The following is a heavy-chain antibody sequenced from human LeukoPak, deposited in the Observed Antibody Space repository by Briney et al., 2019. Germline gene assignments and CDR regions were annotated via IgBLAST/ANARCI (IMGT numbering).Heavy chain of an antibody. CDR2: ITGSGNT. V-gene: IGHV3-23*01. CDR1: GFTYSSHS. Sequence: SGGSLSLSCAASGFTYSSHSMSWVRQAPGKGLEWVSAITGSGNTYYVDSVKGRFTISRDNSKNTLYLQMNSLRAEDTAVYYCAKDARHIDYWGQGTLVTVSS. CDR3: AKDARHIDY. D-gene: IGHD2-21*01. J-gene: IGHJ4*02.